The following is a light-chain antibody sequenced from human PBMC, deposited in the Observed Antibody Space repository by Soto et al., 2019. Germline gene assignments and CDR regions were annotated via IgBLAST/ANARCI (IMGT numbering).Light chain of an antibody. CDR1: SSDVGAYNY. CDR2: DVS. J-gene: IGLJ3*02. CDR3: CSYAGSYPWV. Sequence: QSALTQPRSVSGSPGQSVTISCTGTSSDVGAYNYVSWYQHHPGKAPKVMIYDVSERPSGVPDRFSGCKSDNKASLTISGLQAEDEADYYCCSYAGSYPWVFGGGTKLTVL. V-gene: IGLV2-11*01.